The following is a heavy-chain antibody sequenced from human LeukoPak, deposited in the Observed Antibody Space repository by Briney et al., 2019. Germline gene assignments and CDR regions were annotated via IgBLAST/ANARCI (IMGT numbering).Heavy chain of an antibody. Sequence: SETLSLTCTVSGGCISTYFWSWIRQAPGKGLEWIGYIHDSGSTNYNPSLKSRVNISVDTSKNQFSLKLTSMTAADTALYYCARHRDYNGNRGDYGFDYWGQGTLVTLSS. D-gene: IGHD3-22*01. V-gene: IGHV4-59*08. J-gene: IGHJ4*02. CDR1: GGCISTYF. CDR3: ARHRDYNGNRGDYGFDY. CDR2: IHDSGST.